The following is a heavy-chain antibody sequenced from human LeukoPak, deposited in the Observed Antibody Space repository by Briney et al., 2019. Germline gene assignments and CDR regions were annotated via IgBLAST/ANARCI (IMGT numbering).Heavy chain of an antibody. CDR2: ISGSGGST. V-gene: IGHV3-23*01. J-gene: IGHJ4*02. D-gene: IGHD2-2*01. CDR3: ATYSYCSSTSCLPYFDY. CDR1: GFTFSSYA. Sequence: GGSLRLSCAASGFTFSSYAMSWVRQAPGKGLEWVSAISGSGGSTYYADSVKGRFTISRDNSKNTLYLQMNSLRAEDTAVYYCATYSYCSSTSCLPYFDYWGQGTLVTVSS.